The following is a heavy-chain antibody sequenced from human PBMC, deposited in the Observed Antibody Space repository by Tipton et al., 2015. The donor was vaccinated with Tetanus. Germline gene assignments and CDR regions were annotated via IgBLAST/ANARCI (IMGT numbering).Heavy chain of an antibody. D-gene: IGHD2-2*01. J-gene: IGHJ6*02. CDR1: GFTFSTYW. CDR2: IDSDGSGT. V-gene: IGHV3-74*01. CDR3: VRVLKGAKCSRSSCYGYGMDV. Sequence: SLRLSCEASGFTFSTYWMHWVRQAPGKGLVWVSRIDSDGSGTTYADSVKGRFTISGDNAKNTLYLQMNSLRAEDTAVYYCVRVLKGAKCSRSSCYGYGMDVWGQGTTVTVSS.